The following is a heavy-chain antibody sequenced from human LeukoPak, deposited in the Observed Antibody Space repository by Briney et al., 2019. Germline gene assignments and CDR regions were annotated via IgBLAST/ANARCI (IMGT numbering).Heavy chain of an antibody. CDR3: ARGQIDLLRNYFDS. CDR2: IYTAGNT. Sequence: GGSLRLSCAASGFIVSHKYMAWVRQAPGKGLEWLSIIYTAGNTVSAESVKGRFVISRDNSRNTVHLQMNSLRDDDTAVYYCARGQIDLLRNYFDSWGPGTLVAVSS. D-gene: IGHD3-22*01. V-gene: IGHV3-66*01. J-gene: IGHJ4*02. CDR1: GFIVSHKY.